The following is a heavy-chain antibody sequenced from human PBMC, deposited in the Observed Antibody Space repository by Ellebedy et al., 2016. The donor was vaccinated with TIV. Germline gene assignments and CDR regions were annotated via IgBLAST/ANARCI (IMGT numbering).Heavy chain of an antibody. J-gene: IGHJ6*02. V-gene: IGHV1-2*04. Sequence: AASVKVFCKASGYTFTGYYMHWVRQAPGQGLEWMGWINPNSGGTNYAQKFQGWVTMTRDTSISTAYMELSSLRSEDTAVYYCARGPFMITFGGVIMDVWGQGTTVTVSS. CDR1: GYTFTGYY. CDR3: ARGPFMITFGGVIMDV. CDR2: INPNSGGT. D-gene: IGHD3-16*02.